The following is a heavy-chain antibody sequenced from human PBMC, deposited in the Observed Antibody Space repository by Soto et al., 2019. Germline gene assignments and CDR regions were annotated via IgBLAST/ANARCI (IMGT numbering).Heavy chain of an antibody. V-gene: IGHV3-30*18. CDR2: ISYDGSNK. J-gene: IGHJ6*02. CDR3: AKDTGYCSSTSCSLYYYYGMDV. D-gene: IGHD2-2*01. Sequence: GGSLRLSCAASGFTFSSYGMHWIRQAPGKGLEWVAVISYDGSNKYYADSVKGRFTISRDNSKNTLYLQMNSLRAEDTAVYYCAKDTGYCSSTSCSLYYYYGMDVWGQGTTVTVSS. CDR1: GFTFSSYG.